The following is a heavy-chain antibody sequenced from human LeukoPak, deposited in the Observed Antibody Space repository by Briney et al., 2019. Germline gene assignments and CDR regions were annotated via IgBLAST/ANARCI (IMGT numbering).Heavy chain of an antibody. J-gene: IGHJ4*02. D-gene: IGHD5-18*01. CDR2: IKQDGTEK. CDR1: GFTCSSYW. Sequence: PGGSLRLSCAASGFTCSSYWMSWIRQAPGKGLEWVANIKQDGTEKYYVDSVKGRFTISRDNAKDSLYLQMNSLRADETAVYYCARDPGRLWSDFWGQGTLVTVSS. CDR3: ARDPGRLWSDF. V-gene: IGHV3-7*01.